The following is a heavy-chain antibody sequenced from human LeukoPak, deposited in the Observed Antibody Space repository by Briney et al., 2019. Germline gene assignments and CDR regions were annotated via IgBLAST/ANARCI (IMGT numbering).Heavy chain of an antibody. D-gene: IGHD1-26*01. CDR3: AKDPGDSVRGYYMDV. CDR1: GFTFSDCG. CDR2: IYNDGRKQ. J-gene: IGHJ6*03. V-gene: IGHV3-30*02. Sequence: PAGGSLRLSCAAYGFTFSDCGMHWARQAPGKGLEWVSFIYNDGRKQYYADSLKGRFTISRDNSKNMLYLQVNSVTADDTAVYYCAKDPGDSVRGYYMDVWGKGTTVIVSS.